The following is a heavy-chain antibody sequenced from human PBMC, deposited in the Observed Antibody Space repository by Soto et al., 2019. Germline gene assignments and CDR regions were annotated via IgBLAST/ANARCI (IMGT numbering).Heavy chain of an antibody. J-gene: IGHJ3*02. CDR3: AKGGGWYGALAFDI. D-gene: IGHD6-19*01. V-gene: IGHV1-18*01. CDR2: ISAYNCNT. Sequence: GASVKVSCKASGYTFTSYGISWVRQAPGQGLEWMGWISAYNCNTNYAQKLQGRVTMTTDTSTSTAYMELRSLRSYDTAVYYCAKGGGWYGALAFDIWGQGTMVTVSS. CDR1: GYTFTSYG.